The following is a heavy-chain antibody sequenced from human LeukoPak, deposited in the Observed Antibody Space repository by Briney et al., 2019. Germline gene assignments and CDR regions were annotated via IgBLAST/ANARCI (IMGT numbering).Heavy chain of an antibody. D-gene: IGHD6-13*01. CDR2: TYYRSKWYN. CDR1: GDSVSNNNAA. CDR3: ARGDGYSNTWYYFDY. J-gene: IGHJ4*02. Sequence: SQTLSLTCAISGDSVSNNNAAWNWIRQSPSRGLEWLGSTYYRSKWYNDYAVSVKSRITINPDTSKNQLSLQLNSVTPEDTAVYYCARGDGYSNTWYYFDYWGQGTLVTVSS. V-gene: IGHV6-1*01.